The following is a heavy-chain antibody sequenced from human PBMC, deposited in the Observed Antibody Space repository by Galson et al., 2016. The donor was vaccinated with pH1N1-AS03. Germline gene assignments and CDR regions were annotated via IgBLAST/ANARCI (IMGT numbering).Heavy chain of an antibody. CDR3: VRGTWAPIAYDA. J-gene: IGHJ3*01. CDR2: RRDNIRGDNT. D-gene: IGHD1-26*01. CDR1: GFTFSDHH. V-gene: IGHV3-72*01. Sequence: SLRLACAGSGFTFSDHHMDWVGQAPGKGLEWVGRRRDNIRGDNTEYAVPAKGRCNISRDDSNISVYRQMSRLKNEDMAMYFCVRGTWAPIAYDAWGQGTIVTVSP.